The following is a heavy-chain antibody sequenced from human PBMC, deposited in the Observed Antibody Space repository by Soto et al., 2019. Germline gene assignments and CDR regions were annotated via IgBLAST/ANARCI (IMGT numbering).Heavy chain of an antibody. CDR2: ISSSSSVI. CDR3: VRDLSWGSKWYYYMDV. Sequence: GGSLRLSCATSGFILSDCAMNWVRQAPGKGLEWVSYISSSSSVIDYADSVKGRFTVSRDNARNSLYLQMNSLRAEDTAVYYCVRDLSWGSKWYYYMDVWGKGTTVTVSS. CDR1: GFILSDCA. D-gene: IGHD3-16*01. V-gene: IGHV3-48*01. J-gene: IGHJ6*03.